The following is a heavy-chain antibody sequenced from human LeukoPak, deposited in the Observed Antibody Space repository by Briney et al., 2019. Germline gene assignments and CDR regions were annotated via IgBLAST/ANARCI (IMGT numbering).Heavy chain of an antibody. CDR3: ARGVNYYDSSGRGVEFDY. CDR2: IIPIFGTT. CDR1: GGTFSSEV. D-gene: IGHD3-22*01. Sequence: GSSVKVSRKASGGTFSSEVFKWGGRAPGRRLEWMGGIIPIFGTTNYAHDFQGRVTITADESTSTAYMELSSMRSEGTAVYYCARGVNYYDSSGRGVEFDYWGQGTLVTVSS. J-gene: IGHJ4*02. V-gene: IGHV1-69*01.